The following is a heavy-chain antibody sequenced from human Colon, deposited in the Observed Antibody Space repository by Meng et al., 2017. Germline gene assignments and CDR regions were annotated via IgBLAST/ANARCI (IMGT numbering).Heavy chain of an antibody. CDR3: ARDEIGRGYLLDF. Sequence: QGQLGASGGGVVQPGRSLSPSCAASGFTFSSHGLHWVRQAPGMGLEWVAVIWQDEDHQYYADSVKGRFTISRDNSKNTLYLQMNSLRAEDTAVYYCARDEIGRGYLLDFWGQGTLVTVSS. CDR2: IWQDEDHQ. CDR1: GFTFSSHG. V-gene: IGHV3-33*01. J-gene: IGHJ4*02. D-gene: IGHD3-16*02.